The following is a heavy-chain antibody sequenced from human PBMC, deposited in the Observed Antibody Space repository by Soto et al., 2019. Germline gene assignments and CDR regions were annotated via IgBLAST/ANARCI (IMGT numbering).Heavy chain of an antibody. J-gene: IGHJ4*02. Sequence: GGSLRLSCAASGFTFSSYGMHWVRQAPGKGLEWVAVISYDGSNKYYADSVKGRFTISRDNSKNTLYLQMNSLRAEDTAVYYCAKARGRQLPPGDYWGQGTLVTVSS. V-gene: IGHV3-30*18. D-gene: IGHD2-2*01. CDR3: AKARGRQLPPGDY. CDR2: ISYDGSNK. CDR1: GFTFSSYG.